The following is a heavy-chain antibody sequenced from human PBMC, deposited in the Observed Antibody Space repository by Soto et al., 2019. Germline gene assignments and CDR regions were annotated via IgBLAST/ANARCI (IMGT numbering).Heavy chain of an antibody. CDR2: ISGSGDTA. J-gene: IGHJ4*02. CDR3: AKVPQWVLRYHDWFFDY. CDR1: GFSFSNSA. Sequence: EVQLLESGGGLVQPGGSLRLSCAVSGFSFSNSAMTWVRQAPGKRLEWVSGISGSGDTAYNTDSVKGRFAISRDTSKNVFYLQMRSHRADDTAVYYCAKVPQWVLRYHDWFFDYWGQGTLVTVSS. D-gene: IGHD3-9*01. V-gene: IGHV3-23*01.